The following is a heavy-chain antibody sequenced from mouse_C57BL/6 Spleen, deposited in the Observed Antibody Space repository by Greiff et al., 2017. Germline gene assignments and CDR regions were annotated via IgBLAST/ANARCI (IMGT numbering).Heavy chain of an antibody. CDR1: GFTFTDYY. CDR2: IRTKANGSTT. CDR3: ARYKGPYAMDY. J-gene: IGHJ4*01. Sequence: EVKLQESGGGLVQPGASLSLSCAASGFTFTDYYMSWVRQPPGKALEWMGFIRTKANGSTTEYSVSVKGRLTISIDNSESILYLHMNALRAEDNATESCARYKGPYAMDYWGQGTSVTVSS. V-gene: IGHV7-3*01.